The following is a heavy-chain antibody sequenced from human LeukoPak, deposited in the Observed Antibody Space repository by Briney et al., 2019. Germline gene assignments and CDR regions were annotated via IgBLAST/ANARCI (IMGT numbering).Heavy chain of an antibody. V-gene: IGHV4-59*01. CDR1: GGSISSCY. D-gene: IGHD5-12*01. CDR3: ARAGYSGYDLYYFDY. CDR2: IYYSGGT. Sequence: SETLSLTCTGSGGSISSCYWSWIRQPPGKGLEWIGYIYYSGGTNYNPSLKSRATISVDTSKNQFSLKLSSVTAADTAVYYCARAGYSGYDLYYFDYWGQGTLVTVSS. J-gene: IGHJ4*02.